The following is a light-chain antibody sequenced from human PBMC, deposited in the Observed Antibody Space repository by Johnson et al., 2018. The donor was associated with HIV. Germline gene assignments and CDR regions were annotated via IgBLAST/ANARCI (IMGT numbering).Light chain of an antibody. CDR3: GTWDSRLNVYL. CDR2: DNN. J-gene: IGLJ1*01. Sequence: QSVLTQPPSVSAAPGQKVTISCSGSSSNIGNNYVSWYQQLPGTAPKLLIYDNNKRPSGIPDRFSGSKSGTSTTLGITGLQTRDEADYYCGTWDSRLNVYLFGPGT. CDR1: SSNIGNNY. V-gene: IGLV1-51*01.